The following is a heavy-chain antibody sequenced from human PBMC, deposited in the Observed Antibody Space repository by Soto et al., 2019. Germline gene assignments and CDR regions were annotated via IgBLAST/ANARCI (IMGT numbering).Heavy chain of an antibody. CDR2: ITSSSSSI. CDR3: ARGYDFWSGYYRYYYGMDL. J-gene: IGHJ6*02. Sequence: EVQLVESGGGLVQPGGSLRLSCVVSGFTFSSYSMNWVRQAPGKGLYWLSYITSSSSSIKYADSVKGRFTISRDKAKNSLYLEMTSLRDEDTAVYYCARGYDFWSGYYRYYYGMDLWGQGTTVIVSS. V-gene: IGHV3-48*02. D-gene: IGHD3-3*01. CDR1: GFTFSSYS.